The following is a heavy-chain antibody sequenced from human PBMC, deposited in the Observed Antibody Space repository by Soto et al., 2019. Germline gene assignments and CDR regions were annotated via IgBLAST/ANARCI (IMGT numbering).Heavy chain of an antibody. V-gene: IGHV3-30*18. CDR1: GFTFSSYG. J-gene: IGHJ4*02. D-gene: IGHD2-15*01. CDR2: ISYDGSNK. Sequence: QVQLVESGGGVVQPGRSLRLSCAASGFTFSSYGMHWVRQAPGKGLEWVAVISYDGSNKYYADSVKGRFTISTDKSKNTPYLQMISLRAEDTAVYYCAKPRQITSLLLNDFDYWGQGTLVTVSS. CDR3: AKPRQITSLLLNDFDY.